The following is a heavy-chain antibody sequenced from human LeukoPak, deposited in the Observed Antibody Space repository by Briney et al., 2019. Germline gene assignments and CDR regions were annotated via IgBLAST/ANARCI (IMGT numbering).Heavy chain of an antibody. J-gene: IGHJ4*02. CDR2: IYTSGST. CDR3: ARGSRLPFNY. CDR1: GGSISSGSYY. V-gene: IGHV4-61*02. D-gene: IGHD2-21*01. Sequence: SETLSLTCTVSGGSISSGSYYWSWIRQPAGKGLEWIGRIYTSGSTNYNPSLKSRVTIPVDTSKNQFSLKLSSVTAADTAVYYCARGSRLPFNYWGQGTLVTVSS.